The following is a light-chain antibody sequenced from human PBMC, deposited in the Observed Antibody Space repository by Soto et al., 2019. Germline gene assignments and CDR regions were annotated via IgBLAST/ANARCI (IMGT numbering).Light chain of an antibody. CDR3: QQYYNWPRT. CDR1: QGVSRK. CDR2: GAS. V-gene: IGKV3-15*01. J-gene: IGKJ5*01. Sequence: DIVMTQSPATLSVAPGERVTFSCRASQGVSRKLAWYQHKPGQAPRLLISGASTGATGIPARFSGSGSGTEFTLTINSLQAEDSAVYYCQQYYNWPRTFGQGTRLEIK.